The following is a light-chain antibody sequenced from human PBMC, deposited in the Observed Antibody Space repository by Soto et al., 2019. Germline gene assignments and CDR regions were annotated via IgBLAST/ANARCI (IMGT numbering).Light chain of an antibody. CDR3: QQYNNWPVT. CDR1: QSVSSN. J-gene: IGKJ1*01. V-gene: IGKV3-15*01. CDR2: GAS. Sequence: EIVMTQSPATLSVSPGERATLFCRASQSVSSNLAWHQQKRGQAPRLLMYGASTRATGIPARFSGSGSGTEFTLTISSLQSEDFAVYHCQQYNNWPVTFGQGTKVEIK.